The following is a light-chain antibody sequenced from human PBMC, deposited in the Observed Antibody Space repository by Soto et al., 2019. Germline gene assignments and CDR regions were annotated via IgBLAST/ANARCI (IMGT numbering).Light chain of an antibody. J-gene: IGKJ4*01. CDR2: GSF. CDR3: QQSGSTLFT. CDR1: QTVSSNY. Sequence: EVVLTQSPGTLSLPPGERATLSCRASQTVSSNYLAWYQQKPGQAPRLLIYGSFNRAPGIPHRFSGSGSGTDFTLTISRLEPEDSAVYYCQQSGSTLFTFGGGTKVE. V-gene: IGKV3-20*01.